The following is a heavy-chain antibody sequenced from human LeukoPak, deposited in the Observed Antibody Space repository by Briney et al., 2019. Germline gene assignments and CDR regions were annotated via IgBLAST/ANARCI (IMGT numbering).Heavy chain of an antibody. V-gene: IGHV1-18*01. CDR2: ISAYNGNT. Sequence: GASVKVSCKASGYSFTSYGISWVRQAPGQGLEWMGWISAYNGNTNYAQNLQGRVTMTTDTSTSTAYMELRSLRSDDTAVYYCARDVVVVAASEGGDFWGQGTLVTVSP. D-gene: IGHD2-15*01. CDR3: ARDVVVVAASEGGDF. J-gene: IGHJ4*02. CDR1: GYSFTSYG.